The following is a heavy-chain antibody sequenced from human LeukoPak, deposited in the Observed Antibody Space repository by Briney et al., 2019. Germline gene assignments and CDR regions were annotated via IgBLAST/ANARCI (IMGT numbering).Heavy chain of an antibody. Sequence: SESLSLTCTVAGASISSYYCSWIRQPPGKGLEWIGYIYYSGSTNYNPSIKSRVTISVDTSKIQFSLKLSSVTAADTAVYYCARVDPDSSSTLEVFDYWGQGTLVTVSS. D-gene: IGHD6-6*01. CDR2: IYYSGST. CDR1: GASISSYY. CDR3: ARVDPDSSSTLEVFDY. V-gene: IGHV4-59*01. J-gene: IGHJ4*02.